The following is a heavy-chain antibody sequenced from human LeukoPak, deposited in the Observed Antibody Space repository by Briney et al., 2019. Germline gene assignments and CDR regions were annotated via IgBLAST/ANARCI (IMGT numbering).Heavy chain of an antibody. Sequence: GGSLRLSCAASGFTFSTYSMNWVRQAPGKGLEWVSYISSSNTIYYADSVKGRFTISRDNAKNSLYLQMNSLRDEDTAVYYCARAMYSSSSRGRLSDYWGQGTLVTVSS. V-gene: IGHV3-48*02. CDR1: GFTFSTYS. D-gene: IGHD6-6*01. CDR2: ISSSNTI. J-gene: IGHJ4*02. CDR3: ARAMYSSSSRGRLSDY.